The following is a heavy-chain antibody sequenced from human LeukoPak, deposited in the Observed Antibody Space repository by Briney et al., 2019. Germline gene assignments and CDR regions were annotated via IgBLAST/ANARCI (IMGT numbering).Heavy chain of an antibody. CDR2: IYRGGST. J-gene: IGHJ5*02. V-gene: IGHV3-66*02. Sequence: GGSLRLSCAASGFTVSSNYMDWVRQAPGKGLEWVSVIYRGGSTYYADSVKGRFTTSRDNSMNTLYLQMNSLRAEDTAVYYCARELTGTMENWFDPWGQGTLVTVSS. D-gene: IGHD1-7*01. CDR1: GFTVSSNY. CDR3: ARELTGTMENWFDP.